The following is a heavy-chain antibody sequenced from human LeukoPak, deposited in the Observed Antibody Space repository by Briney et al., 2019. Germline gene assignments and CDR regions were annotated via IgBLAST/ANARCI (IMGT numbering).Heavy chain of an antibody. V-gene: IGHV4-59*01. CDR1: GGSISDYY. J-gene: IGHJ4*02. Sequence: SETLSLTCSVSGGSISDYYWGWIRQAPGKGLEWLGNVHYSGSTTYNPSLKSRLTFSVDTSKNQFSLRLNSVTAAGTAVYYCARGVSCTLWGQGILVTVSS. CDR3: ARGVSCTL. D-gene: IGHD3-10*01. CDR2: VHYSGST.